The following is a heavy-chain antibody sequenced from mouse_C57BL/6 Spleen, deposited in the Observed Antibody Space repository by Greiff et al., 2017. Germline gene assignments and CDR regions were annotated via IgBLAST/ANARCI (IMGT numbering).Heavy chain of an antibody. V-gene: IGHV5-9-1*02. CDR1: GFTFSSYA. D-gene: IGHD1-1*01. CDR2: ISSGGDYI. Sequence: VKLEESGEGLVKPGGSLKLSCAASGFTFSSYAMSWVRQTPEKRLEWVAYISSGGDYIYYADTVKGRFTISRDNARNTLYLQMSSLKSEDTAMYYCTRANYYGSSSYYYAMDYWGQGTSVTVSS. CDR3: TRANYYGSSSYYYAMDY. J-gene: IGHJ4*01.